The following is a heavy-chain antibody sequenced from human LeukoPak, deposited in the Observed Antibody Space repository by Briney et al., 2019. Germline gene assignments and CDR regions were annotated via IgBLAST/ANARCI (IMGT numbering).Heavy chain of an antibody. D-gene: IGHD2-15*01. Sequence: GGSLRLSCAASGITFDDYAMYWVRQCPGKGLEWVAGISWNSVSIGYADSVKGRFTISRDNAKNSLYLQMNSLRNEDTALYYCAKELGGGSDGLDIWGQGTMVTVSS. V-gene: IGHV3-9*01. CDR3: AKELGGGSDGLDI. J-gene: IGHJ3*02. CDR1: GITFDDYA. CDR2: ISWNSVSI.